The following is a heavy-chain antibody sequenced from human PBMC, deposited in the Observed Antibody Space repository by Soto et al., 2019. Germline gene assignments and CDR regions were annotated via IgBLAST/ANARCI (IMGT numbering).Heavy chain of an antibody. CDR1: GGTFSSYA. CDR2: IIPIFGTA. D-gene: IGHD3-10*01. CDR3: ATYYYGSGSYYRSYYYGMDV. V-gene: IGHV1-69*13. Sequence: SVKVSCKASGGTFSSYAISWVRQAPGQGLEWMGGIIPIFGTANYAQKFQGRVTITADESTSTAYMELSSLRSEDTAVYYCATYYYGSGSYYRSYYYGMDVWGQGTTVTVSS. J-gene: IGHJ6*02.